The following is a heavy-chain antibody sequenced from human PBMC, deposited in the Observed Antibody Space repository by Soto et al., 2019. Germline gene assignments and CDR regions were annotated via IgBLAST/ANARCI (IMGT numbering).Heavy chain of an antibody. CDR1: EVTLRTYG. CDR3: VKDGRGSTTSCSRCAGLAV. Sequence: LRLPCAAAEVTLRTYGMHWVRTTQGKGVETVAALSHDESNKYYADSVKGRFTISRDNSKNTLYLEMFNLRVEDTAVYYCVKDGRGSTTSCSRCAGLAVWGQWPKVTVS. D-gene: IGHD2-2*01. CDR2: LSHDESNK. J-gene: IGHJ6*02. V-gene: IGHV3-30*18.